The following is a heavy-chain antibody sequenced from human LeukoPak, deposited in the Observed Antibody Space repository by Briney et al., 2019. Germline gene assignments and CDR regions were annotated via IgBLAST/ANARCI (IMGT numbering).Heavy chain of an antibody. Sequence: GGSLRLSCAASGFTFSSYSMNWVRQAPGKVLEWVSSISSSSSYIYYADSVKGRFTISRDNAKNSLYLQMNSLRAEDTAVYYCATGKGSNWFDPWGQGTLVTVSS. J-gene: IGHJ5*02. V-gene: IGHV3-21*01. D-gene: IGHD3-10*01. CDR2: ISSSSSYI. CDR1: GFTFSSYS. CDR3: ATGKGSNWFDP.